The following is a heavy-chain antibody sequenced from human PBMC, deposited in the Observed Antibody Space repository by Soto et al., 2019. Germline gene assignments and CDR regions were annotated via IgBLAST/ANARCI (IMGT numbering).Heavy chain of an antibody. J-gene: IGHJ4*02. Sequence: QVQLVESGGGVVQTGRSLRLSCAASGFTFSLYAMHWVRQAPGKGLEWVAIISSDGNNKYYADSVTGRFTISRDTSKNTLFLQMDSLRAEDTAVYYCARDKYSSSSGNFDYWGQGTLVTVSS. CDR3: ARDKYSSSSGNFDY. CDR2: ISSDGNNK. V-gene: IGHV3-30-3*01. CDR1: GFTFSLYA. D-gene: IGHD6-6*01.